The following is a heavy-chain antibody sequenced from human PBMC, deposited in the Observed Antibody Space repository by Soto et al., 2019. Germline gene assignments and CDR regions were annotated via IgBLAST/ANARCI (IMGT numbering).Heavy chain of an antibody. CDR1: GCSVSSGSYY. J-gene: IGHJ4*02. CDR2: IYYSGST. V-gene: IGHV4-61*01. Sequence: SETLSLTCPFSGCSVSSGSYYLRWIRQPPGKGLEWIGYIYYSGSTNYNPSLKSRVTISVDTSKNQFSLKLSSVTAADTAVYYCAALSYFTFDYWGQGTLVNLSS. CDR3: AALSYFTFDY. D-gene: IGHD1-26*01.